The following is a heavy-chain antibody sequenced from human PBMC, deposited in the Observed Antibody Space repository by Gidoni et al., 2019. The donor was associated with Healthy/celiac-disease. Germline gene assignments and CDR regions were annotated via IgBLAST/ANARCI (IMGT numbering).Heavy chain of an antibody. V-gene: IGHV3-15*01. J-gene: IGHJ4*02. CDR1: GFTFSNAW. Sequence: EVQLVESGGGLVKPGGSLRLSCAASGFTFSNAWMSWVRQAPGKGLEWVGRIKSKTDGGTTYYAAPVKGRFTISRDDSNNTLYLQMNSLKTEATAVYYCTTHLGLYGDYVRGLFDYWGQGTLVTVSS. CDR2: IKSKTDGGTT. CDR3: TTHLGLYGDYVRGLFDY. D-gene: IGHD4-17*01.